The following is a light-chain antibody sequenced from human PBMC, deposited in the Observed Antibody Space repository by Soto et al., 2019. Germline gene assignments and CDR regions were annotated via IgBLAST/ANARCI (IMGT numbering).Light chain of an antibody. CDR2: LNSDGSH. CDR3: QTWGTGIQHVV. V-gene: IGLV4-69*01. J-gene: IGLJ2*01. CDR1: SGHSSYA. Sequence: QSVLTQSPSASASLGASVKLTCTLSSGHSSYAIAWHQQQPEKGPRYLMKLNSDGSHSKGDGIPDRFSGSSSGAERYLTISSLQSEDEADYYCQTWGTGIQHVVFGGGTQLTVL.